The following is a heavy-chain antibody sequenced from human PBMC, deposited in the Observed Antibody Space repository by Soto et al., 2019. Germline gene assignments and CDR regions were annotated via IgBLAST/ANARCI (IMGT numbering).Heavy chain of an antibody. D-gene: IGHD5-12*01. CDR2: IHPGDSDT. J-gene: IGHJ6*02. Sequence: GESLKISCQGSGYSFTNYWVGWVRQIPGRGLEWMGIIHPGDSDTRYSPFFQGQVTISADKSISTAYLQWSSLKASDTAMYYCARHQMATIFYGMDVWGQGTTVTVSS. CDR1: GYSFTNYW. CDR3: ARHQMATIFYGMDV. V-gene: IGHV5-51*01.